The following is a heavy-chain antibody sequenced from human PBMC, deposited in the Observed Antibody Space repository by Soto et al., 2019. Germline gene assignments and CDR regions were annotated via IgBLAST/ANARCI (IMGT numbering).Heavy chain of an antibody. CDR2: IYPGDSDT. J-gene: IGHJ6*02. Sequence: PGESLKISFKGSGYSFTSYWIGWVRQMPGKGLEWMGIIYPGDSDTRYSPSFQGRVTISADKSISTAYLQWSSLKASDTAMYYCARHRDSSVKNYYYYGMDVWGHGTTVTVSS. D-gene: IGHD3-22*01. V-gene: IGHV5-51*01. CDR1: GYSFTSYW. CDR3: ARHRDSSVKNYYYYGMDV.